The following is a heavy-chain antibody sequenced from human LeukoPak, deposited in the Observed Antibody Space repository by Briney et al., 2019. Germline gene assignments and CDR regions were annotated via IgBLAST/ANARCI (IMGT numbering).Heavy chain of an antibody. Sequence: SETLSLTCTVPGGSISSYYWSWIRQSPGKELEWIAYTHYSGDTKYNPSLRGRVTISVDTSKYYFSLRLTSVTAADTAIYYCARQPGGTAAFDIWGQGTMVTVSS. CDR2: THYSGDT. D-gene: IGHD1-14*01. CDR1: GGSISSYY. V-gene: IGHV4-59*08. CDR3: ARQPGGTAAFDI. J-gene: IGHJ3*02.